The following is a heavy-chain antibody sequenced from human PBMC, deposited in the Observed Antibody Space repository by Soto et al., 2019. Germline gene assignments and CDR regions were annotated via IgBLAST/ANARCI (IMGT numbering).Heavy chain of an antibody. CDR1: GFPFRDYV. Sequence: QVQLVESGGDVVQPGRSLRLSCAASGFPFRDYVLHWVRQAPGKGLDWVAIISHDGSDISYAESVKGRFTISRDNSRNTLYLEMNSLSVEDTAVYYCERALEYCGGACYYPLDYWGQGTLVTVSP. V-gene: IGHV3-30-3*01. CDR3: ERALEYCGGACYYPLDY. CDR2: ISHDGSDI. D-gene: IGHD2-21*02. J-gene: IGHJ4*02.